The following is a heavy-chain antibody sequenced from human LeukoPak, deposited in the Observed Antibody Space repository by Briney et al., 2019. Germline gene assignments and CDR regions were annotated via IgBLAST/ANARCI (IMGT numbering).Heavy chain of an antibody. CDR3: ARGPGIAVADTNWFDP. CDR1: GGSISSYY. V-gene: IGHV4-59*12. J-gene: IGHJ5*02. D-gene: IGHD6-19*01. Sequence: KTSETLSLTCTVSGGSISSYYWSWIRQPPGKGLEWIGYIYYSGSTNYNPSLKSRVTISVDTSKNQFSLKLSSVTAADTAVYYCARGPGIAVADTNWFDPWGQGTLVTVSS. CDR2: IYYSGST.